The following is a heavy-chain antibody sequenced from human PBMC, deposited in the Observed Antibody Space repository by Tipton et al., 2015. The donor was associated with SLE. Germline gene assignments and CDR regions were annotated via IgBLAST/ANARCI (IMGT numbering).Heavy chain of an antibody. Sequence: TLSLTCTVSGGSISSCYWSWIRQPPGKGLEWIGYIYYSGSTNYNPSLKSRVTISVDTSKNQFSLKLSSVTAADTAVYYCARGGIGGYDSFDYWGQGALVTVSS. CDR1: GGSISSCY. V-gene: IGHV4-59*01. D-gene: IGHD5-12*01. J-gene: IGHJ4*02. CDR2: IYYSGST. CDR3: ARGGIGGYDSFDY.